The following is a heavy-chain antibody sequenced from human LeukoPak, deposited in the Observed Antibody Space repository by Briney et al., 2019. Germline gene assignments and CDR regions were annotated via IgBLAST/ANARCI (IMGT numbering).Heavy chain of an antibody. CDR2: IGGSSSSL. J-gene: IGHJ3*01. CDR1: GFTFSSYS. Sequence: GGSLRLSCVASGFTFSSYSVNWVRRAPGKGLEWVSSIGGSSSSLYYAESVKGRFTISRDNAKNSLYLQMNSLRAEDTAVYYCAKEAGQDYGALDAFDVWGQGTMVTVSS. V-gene: IGHV3-21*01. D-gene: IGHD4-17*01. CDR3: AKEAGQDYGALDAFDV.